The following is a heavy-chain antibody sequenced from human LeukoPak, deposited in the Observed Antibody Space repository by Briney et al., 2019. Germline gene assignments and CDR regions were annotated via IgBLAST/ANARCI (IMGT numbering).Heavy chain of an antibody. J-gene: IGHJ4*02. Sequence: SETLSLTCAVYGGSFSTYYWSWVRQPPGKGLEWIGEINHSGSTNYNPSLKSRVTISANTSKGQFSLKLTSVTAADTAVYYCSTRGDWGQGALVTVSS. CDR1: GGSFSTYY. CDR3: STRGD. CDR2: INHSGST. V-gene: IGHV4-34*01.